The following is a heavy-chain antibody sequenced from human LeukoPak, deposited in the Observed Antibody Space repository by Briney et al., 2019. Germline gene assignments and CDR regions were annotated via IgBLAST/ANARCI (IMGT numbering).Heavy chain of an antibody. CDR2: IYYSGST. CDR1: GGSISSYY. D-gene: IGHD3-22*01. V-gene: IGHV4-59*01. Sequence: KTSETLSLTCTVSGGSISSYYWSWIRQPPGKGLEWIGYIYYSGSTNYNPSLKSRVTISVDTSKNQFSLKLSSVTAADTAVYYCARAPSSSGYYWDGPWFDPWGQGTLVTVSS. CDR3: ARAPSSSGYYWDGPWFDP. J-gene: IGHJ5*02.